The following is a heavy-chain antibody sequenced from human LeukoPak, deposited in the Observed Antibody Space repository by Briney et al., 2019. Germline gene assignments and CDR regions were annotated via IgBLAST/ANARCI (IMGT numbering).Heavy chain of an antibody. Sequence: GGSLRLSCAASGSTFSNYPMHWVRQAPGKGLEYASGISSDGVGTYYAYSVKGRFSISRDNSKNTLYLQLGSLRVEDMAEYYCAREVSGYSSGRYPSWFDPWGQGTLVTVSS. V-gene: IGHV3-64*01. CDR2: ISSDGVGT. CDR1: GSTFSNYP. D-gene: IGHD6-19*01. J-gene: IGHJ5*02. CDR3: AREVSGYSSGRYPSWFDP.